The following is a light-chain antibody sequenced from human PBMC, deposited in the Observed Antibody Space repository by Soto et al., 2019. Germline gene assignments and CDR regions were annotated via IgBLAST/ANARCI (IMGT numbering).Light chain of an antibody. Sequence: DIQMTQSPSSVSASVGDSGTITCRASRVISSWLAWYQQKPGKAPNLLIYAASNLQSGVPSRFSASGSGTDFTLTINNLQPEDFATYYCQQSHTFPITFGQGTRLEIK. CDR2: AAS. CDR1: RVISSW. CDR3: QQSHTFPIT. J-gene: IGKJ5*01. V-gene: IGKV1-12*01.